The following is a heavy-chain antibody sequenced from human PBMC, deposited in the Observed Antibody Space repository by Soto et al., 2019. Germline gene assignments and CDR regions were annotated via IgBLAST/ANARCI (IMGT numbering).Heavy chain of an antibody. CDR1: GGTFSSYA. Sequence: QVQLVQSGAEVKKPGSSVKVSCKASGGTFSSYAISWVRQAPGQGLEWMGGIIPIFGTANYAQKFQGRVTITADESTSTAYRELRRLRAEDTAVYYCARDAGGAVAGLGGYYYYYGMDVWGQGTTVTVSS. J-gene: IGHJ6*02. CDR3: ARDAGGAVAGLGGYYYYYGMDV. CDR2: IIPIFGTA. V-gene: IGHV1-69*01. D-gene: IGHD6-19*01.